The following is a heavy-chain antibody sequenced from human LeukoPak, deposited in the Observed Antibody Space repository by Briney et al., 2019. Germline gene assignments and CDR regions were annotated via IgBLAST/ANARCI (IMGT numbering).Heavy chain of an antibody. CDR1: AYSISSGFY. V-gene: IGHV4-38-2*02. J-gene: IGHJ4*02. D-gene: IGHD6-13*01. Sequence: SETLSLTCTVSAYSISSGFYWGWIRQPPGKGLEWIGSIYHSGSTYYNPSLKSRVTISVDTSKNQFSLKLSSVTAADTAVYYCARDVVAAAGTWDYWGQGTLVTVSS. CDR2: IYHSGST. CDR3: ARDVVAAAGTWDY.